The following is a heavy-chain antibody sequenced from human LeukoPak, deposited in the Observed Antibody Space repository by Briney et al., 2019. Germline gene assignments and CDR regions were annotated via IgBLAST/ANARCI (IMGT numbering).Heavy chain of an antibody. J-gene: IGHJ4*02. Sequence: SETLSLTCTVSGGSISSGGYYWSWIRQPPGKGLEWIGEINHSGSTNYNPSLKSRVTISVDTSKNQFSLKLSSVTAADTAVYYCARQSYSSSWQPSNYFDYWGQGTLVTVSS. CDR1: GGSISSGGYY. CDR2: INHSGST. D-gene: IGHD6-13*01. V-gene: IGHV4-39*01. CDR3: ARQSYSSSWQPSNYFDY.